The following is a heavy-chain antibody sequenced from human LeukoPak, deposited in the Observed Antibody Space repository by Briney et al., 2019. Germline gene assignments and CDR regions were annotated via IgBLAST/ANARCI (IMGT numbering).Heavy chain of an antibody. J-gene: IGHJ4*02. V-gene: IGHV3-53*01. CDR3: VRVSGYDLDY. CDR2: IYSGGST. CDR1: GFTVSSNY. D-gene: IGHD5-12*01. Sequence: GGSLRLSCAASGFTVSSNYMSWVRQAPGKGLEWVSVIYSGGSTYYADSVKGRFTISRDNAKNTLYLQMNSLRAEDTAMYYCVRVSGYDLDYWGLGTLVTVSS.